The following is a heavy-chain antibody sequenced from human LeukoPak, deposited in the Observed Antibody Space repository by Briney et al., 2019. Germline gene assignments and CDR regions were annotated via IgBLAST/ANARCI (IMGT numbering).Heavy chain of an antibody. J-gene: IGHJ6*03. V-gene: IGHV3-11*04. CDR1: GFTFSDYY. Sequence: TAGGSLRLSCAASGFTFSDYYMSWIRQAPGKGLEWVSYISSSGSTIYYADSVKGRFTISRDNAKNSLYLQMNSLRAEDTAVYYCARALPYYYYMDVWGKGTTVTVSS. CDR3: ARALPYYYYMDV. CDR2: ISSSGSTI.